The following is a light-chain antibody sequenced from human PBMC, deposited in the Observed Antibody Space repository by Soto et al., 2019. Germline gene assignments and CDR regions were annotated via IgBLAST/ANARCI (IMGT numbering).Light chain of an antibody. CDR1: SSSIGAGYD. J-gene: IGLJ1*01. CDR3: QSYDSSLSGYV. CDR2: GNS. V-gene: IGLV1-40*01. Sequence: SGRTQPPSVSGAPGRRVASSCTGSSSSIGAGYDVHWYQQLPGTAPKVLIHGNSNRPSGVPDRFSGSKSGTSASLAITGLQAEDEADYYCQSYDSSLSGYVFGTGTKVTVL.